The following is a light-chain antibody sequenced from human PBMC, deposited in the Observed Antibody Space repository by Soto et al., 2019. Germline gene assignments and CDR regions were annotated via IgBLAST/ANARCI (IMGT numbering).Light chain of an antibody. CDR1: QNVANY. CDR2: ESS. Sequence: EIVLTQSPATLSLSPGERATLSCRASQNVANYLDWYQQKPGQAPRLLIYESSNRATGIAARFSGSGSGTDFTLTISSLEPEDFAVYYCQQHANWPLTFGGGTKVDIK. CDR3: QQHANWPLT. J-gene: IGKJ4*01. V-gene: IGKV3-11*01.